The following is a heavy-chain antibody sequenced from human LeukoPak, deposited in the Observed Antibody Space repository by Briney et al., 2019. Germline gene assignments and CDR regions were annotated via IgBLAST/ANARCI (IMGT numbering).Heavy chain of an antibody. Sequence: GASVKVSCKASGYTFTGYYMHWVRQAPGQGLEWMGRINPNSGGTNYAQKFQGRVTMTRDTSISTAYMELSRLRPDDTAVYYCAVLRTYYFDYWGQGTLVTVSS. CDR3: AVLRTYYFDY. V-gene: IGHV1-2*06. D-gene: IGHD2/OR15-2a*01. CDR1: GYTFTGYY. J-gene: IGHJ4*02. CDR2: INPNSGGT.